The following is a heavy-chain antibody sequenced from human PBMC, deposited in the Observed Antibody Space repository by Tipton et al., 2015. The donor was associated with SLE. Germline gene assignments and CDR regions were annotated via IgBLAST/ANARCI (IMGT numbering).Heavy chain of an antibody. CDR2: ISRDGSTT. Sequence: QLVQSGGGLIQPGGSLRLSCAASGFTVSSYWMHWVRQAPGKGLVWISRISRDGSTTYSTDSVKGRFTISRDNAKNTVYLQMNSLSGDDTAVYYCGRGVYSESSVGMDVWGQGTTVTVSS. CDR1: GFTVSSYW. V-gene: IGHV3-74*02. CDR3: GRGVYSESSVGMDV. J-gene: IGHJ6*02. D-gene: IGHD6-19*01.